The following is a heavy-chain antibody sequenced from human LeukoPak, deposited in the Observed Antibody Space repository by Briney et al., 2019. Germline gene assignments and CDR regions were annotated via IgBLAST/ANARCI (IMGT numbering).Heavy chain of an antibody. V-gene: IGHV3-66*02. Sequence: GGSLRLSCTASGFSVSANYMSWVRQAPGKGLEWVSVIHNGGDTYYADSVKGRFTISRDNSKNTLYLQMNSLSAEDTAVYYCARERYCSGASCPNSNRYFDFWGQGTLVTVSS. CDR1: GFSVSANY. CDR3: ARERYCSGASCPNSNRYFDF. CDR2: IHNGGDT. D-gene: IGHD2-15*01. J-gene: IGHJ4*02.